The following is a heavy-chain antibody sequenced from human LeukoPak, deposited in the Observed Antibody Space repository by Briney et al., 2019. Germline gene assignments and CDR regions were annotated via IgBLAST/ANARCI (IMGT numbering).Heavy chain of an antibody. Sequence: SETLSLTCTVSGGSITSYYWSSIRQPPGNRLEWIGYIHDSGSTDYNPSLKSRVSMSLDASKNHLSLKLTSVTAADTAMYYCAKVGFGGHLDYWGQGTLVTVSS. CDR1: GGSITSYY. V-gene: IGHV4-59*01. J-gene: IGHJ4*02. CDR3: AKVGFGGHLDY. D-gene: IGHD4-23*01. CDR2: IHDSGST.